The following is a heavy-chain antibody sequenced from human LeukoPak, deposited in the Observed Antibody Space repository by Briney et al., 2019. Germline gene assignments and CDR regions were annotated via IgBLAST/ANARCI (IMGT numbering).Heavy chain of an antibody. CDR2: IWYDGSNK. CDR1: GFTFSSYG. J-gene: IGHJ4*02. CDR3: ARERGLSSSWPYFDY. D-gene: IGHD6-13*01. V-gene: IGHV3-33*01. Sequence: PGRSLRLSCAASGFTFSSYGMHWVRQAPGKGLEWVAVIWYDGSNKYYADSVKGRFTISRDNSKNTLYLQMNSLRAEDTAVYYCARERGLSSSWPYFDYWGQGTLVTVSS.